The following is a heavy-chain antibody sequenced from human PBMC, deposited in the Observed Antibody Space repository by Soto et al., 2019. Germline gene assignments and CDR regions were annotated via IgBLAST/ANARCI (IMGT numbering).Heavy chain of an antibody. D-gene: IGHD3-10*01. CDR1: GGSFSGYY. CDR2: INHSGST. CDR3: ARAPQGSGSYYAPYYYYGMDV. Sequence: SETLSLTCAVYGGSFSGYYWSWIRQPPGKGLEWIGEINHSGSTNYNPSLKSRVTISVDTSKNQFSLKLSSVTAADTAVYYCARAPQGSGSYYAPYYYYGMDVWGQAPTVTVSS. V-gene: IGHV4-34*01. J-gene: IGHJ6*02.